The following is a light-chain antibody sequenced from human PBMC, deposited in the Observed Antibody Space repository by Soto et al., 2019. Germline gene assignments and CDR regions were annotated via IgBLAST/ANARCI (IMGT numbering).Light chain of an antibody. V-gene: IGKV3-20*01. CDR1: QSVRSNF. Sequence: ENVLTQSQGTLSLSPGERATLSCRASQSVRSNFLAWYQQKPGQAPRLLIYGASYRAAGIPERFSGRGSGTDFTLTIGRLEPEDFALYYCQQYGSSPRTFGQGTRVEIK. CDR2: GAS. CDR3: QQYGSSPRT. J-gene: IGKJ1*01.